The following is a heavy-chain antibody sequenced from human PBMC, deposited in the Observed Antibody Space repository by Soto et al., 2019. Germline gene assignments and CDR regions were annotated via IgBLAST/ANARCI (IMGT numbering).Heavy chain of an antibody. J-gene: IGHJ3*02. CDR3: ARYVAVVRGFDI. D-gene: IGHD2-21*01. V-gene: IGHV5-51*01. CDR2: IYPGDSDT. CDR1: GHTRTTSS. Sequence: GHTRTTSSICWMRQMPGKGLEWMGIIYPGDSDTRYSPSFQGQVTISADKSISTAYLQWSSLKASDTAMYYCARYVAVVRGFDIWGQGKMVP.